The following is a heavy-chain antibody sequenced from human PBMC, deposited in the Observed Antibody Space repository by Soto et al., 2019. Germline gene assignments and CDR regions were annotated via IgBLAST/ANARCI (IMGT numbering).Heavy chain of an antibody. V-gene: IGHV4-59*01. D-gene: IGHD2-8*01. CDR1: GGSISRYY. Sequence: ERLVLTCSRSGGSISRYYKSWIRQPPGKGLEWIGYAYYSGDTGYNPSLKSRVTMAVDTSKNQVSLKLSSVTAADTAVYYCARDRSTYGGGGTGEVKENWFDPWGQGALVTVSS. J-gene: IGHJ5*02. CDR3: ARDRSTYGGGGTGEVKENWFDP. CDR2: AYYSGDT.